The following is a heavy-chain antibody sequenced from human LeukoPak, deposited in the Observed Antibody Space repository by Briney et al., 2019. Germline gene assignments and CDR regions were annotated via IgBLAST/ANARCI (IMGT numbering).Heavy chain of an antibody. V-gene: IGHV3-30*04. CDR2: ISHDGSNK. CDR3: ARDRSSGYYFTANWFDP. J-gene: IGHJ5*02. Sequence: GRSLRLSCAASGFTFSSYAMHWVRQAPGKGLEWVAVISHDGSNKYYADSVKGRFTISRDNSKNTLYLQMNSLRAEDTAVYYCARDRSSGYYFTANWFDPWGQGTLVTVSS. D-gene: IGHD3-22*01. CDR1: GFTFSSYA.